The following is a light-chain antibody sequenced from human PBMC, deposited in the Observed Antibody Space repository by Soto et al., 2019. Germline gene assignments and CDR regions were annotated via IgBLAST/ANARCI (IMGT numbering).Light chain of an antibody. CDR2: AAS. J-gene: IGKJ5*01. V-gene: IGKV1-39*01. CDR3: QLSESSLT. Sequence: DKNITQAACPLFKATGDRVAITFRASHNINTYLNWYQQRPGKAPRLLIYAASSVQGGVPSRFSGSGSGTDFTLTISSVQAEDFANYYCQLSESSLTFGQGTRMEIK. CDR1: HNINTY.